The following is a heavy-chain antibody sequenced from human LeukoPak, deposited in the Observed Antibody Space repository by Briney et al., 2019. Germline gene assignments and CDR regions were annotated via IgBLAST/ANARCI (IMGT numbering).Heavy chain of an antibody. CDR2: VIPIFGTA. Sequence: SVKVSCKASGYTFTGYYMHWVRQAPGQGLEWMGGVIPIFGTANYAQKFQGRVTITADESTSTAYMELSSLRSEDTAVYYCAREKWGFDPWGQGTLVTVSS. CDR1: GYTFTGYY. V-gene: IGHV1-69*13. CDR3: AREKWGFDP. D-gene: IGHD1-26*01. J-gene: IGHJ5*02.